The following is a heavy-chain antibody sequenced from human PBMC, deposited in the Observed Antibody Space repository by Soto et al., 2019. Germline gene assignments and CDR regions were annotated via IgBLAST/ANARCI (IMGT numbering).Heavy chain of an antibody. J-gene: IGHJ4*02. Sequence: QVQLQQWGAGLLKPSETLSLTCAVYGGSFSGYYWSWIRQPPGKGLEWIGEINHSGSTNYNPSLKSRVTLSVDTSKNQFSLKLSSVTAADTAVYYCARGPVYGCSSTSCYAEGGYFDYWGQGTLVTVSS. CDR2: INHSGST. CDR3: ARGPVYGCSSTSCYAEGGYFDY. CDR1: GGSFSGYY. V-gene: IGHV4-34*01. D-gene: IGHD2-2*01.